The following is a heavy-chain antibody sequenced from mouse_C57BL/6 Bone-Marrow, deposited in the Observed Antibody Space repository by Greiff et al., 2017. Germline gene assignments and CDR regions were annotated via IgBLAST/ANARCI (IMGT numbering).Heavy chain of an antibody. Sequence: EVKLMESGGGLVQPGGSLKLSCAASGFTFSDYYMYWVRQTPEKRLEWVAYISNGGGSTYYPDTVKGRFTISRDNAKNTLYLQMSRLKSEDTAMYYCARLAQATAWFVYWGQGTLVTVSA. CDR3: ARLAQATAWFVY. D-gene: IGHD3-2*02. CDR1: GFTFSDYY. V-gene: IGHV5-12*01. CDR2: ISNGGGST. J-gene: IGHJ3*01.